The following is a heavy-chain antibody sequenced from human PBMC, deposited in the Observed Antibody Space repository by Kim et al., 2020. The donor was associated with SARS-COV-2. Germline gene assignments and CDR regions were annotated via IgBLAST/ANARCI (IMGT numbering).Heavy chain of an antibody. Sequence: SETLSLTCTVSGGSISSYYWSWIRQPAGKGLEWIGRIYTSGSTNYNPSLKSRVTMSVDTSKNQFSLKLSSVTAADTAVYYCARGPRDGYCSSTSCYTVNWFDPWGQGTLVTVSS. D-gene: IGHD2-2*02. V-gene: IGHV4-4*07. CDR3: ARGPRDGYCSSTSCYTVNWFDP. CDR2: IYTSGST. CDR1: GGSISSYY. J-gene: IGHJ5*02.